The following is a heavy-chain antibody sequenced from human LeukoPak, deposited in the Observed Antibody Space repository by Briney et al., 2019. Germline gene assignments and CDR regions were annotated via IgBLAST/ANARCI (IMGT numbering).Heavy chain of an antibody. V-gene: IGHV3-33*01. D-gene: IGHD6-13*01. J-gene: IGHJ4*02. CDR1: AFSFSAYG. CDR2: IWYDGSSK. Sequence: GGSLRLSCAASAFSFSAYGVHLVRQAPGKGLEWVAVIWYDGSSKDYADSVKGRFTFSRDNSKNTLYLQMNSLTVEDTAVYYCARSQSSSPIDYWGQGTLVTVSS. CDR3: ARSQSSSPIDY.